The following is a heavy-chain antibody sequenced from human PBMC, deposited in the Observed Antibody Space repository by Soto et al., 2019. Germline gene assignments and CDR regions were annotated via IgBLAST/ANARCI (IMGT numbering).Heavy chain of an antibody. Sequence: QVHLQESGPGLVQPSETLSLTCSVSGRSMSSNYWSWIRQSPDKGLEWLGYVFYGGTDYKPSLGGRVSMSVETSQSQFSLQLTSVTVADTAVYYCASYRGALYFEPWGPGSLVTVSA. CDR3: ASYRGALYFEP. CDR2: VFYGGT. D-gene: IGHD3-16*01. V-gene: IGHV4-59*01. CDR1: GRSMSSNY. J-gene: IGHJ4*02.